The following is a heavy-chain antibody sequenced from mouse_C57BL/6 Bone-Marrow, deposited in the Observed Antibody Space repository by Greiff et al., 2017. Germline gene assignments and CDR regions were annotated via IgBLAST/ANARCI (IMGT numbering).Heavy chain of an antibody. V-gene: IGHV1-7*01. D-gene: IGHD2-1*01. CDR1: GYTFTSYW. Sequence: VQLQQSGAELAKPGASVKLSCKASGYTFTSYWMHWVKQRPGQGLEWIGHINPSSGNTKYNQKFKDKATLTADKSSSTAYMQLTSLTYDDSAVDYGARSRYGNLRDWYFEVWGTGTTVTVSS. CDR2: INPSSGNT. J-gene: IGHJ1*03. CDR3: ARSRYGNLRDWYFEV.